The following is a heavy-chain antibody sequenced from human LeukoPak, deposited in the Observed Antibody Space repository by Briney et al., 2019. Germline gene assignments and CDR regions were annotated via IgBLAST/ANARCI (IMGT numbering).Heavy chain of an antibody. Sequence: QPGGSLRLSCAASGFTFSSYGMSWVRQAPGKGLEWVSAISGSGGSTYYADSVKGRFTISRDNSKNTLYLQMNSLRAEDTAVYYCAKDRDYALAPFHFWGQGTLVTVSS. V-gene: IGHV3-23*01. CDR2: ISGSGGST. CDR1: GFTFSSYG. CDR3: AKDRDYALAPFHF. J-gene: IGHJ4*02. D-gene: IGHD3-16*01.